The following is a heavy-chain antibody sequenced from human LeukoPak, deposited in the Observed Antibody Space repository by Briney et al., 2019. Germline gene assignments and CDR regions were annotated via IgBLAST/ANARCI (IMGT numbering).Heavy chain of an antibody. J-gene: IGHJ6*03. CDR3: ARGGPPGYYYDYYMDV. CDR2: INHSGST. CDR1: GGSFSGYY. V-gene: IGHV4-34*01. Sequence: SETLSLTCAVYGGSFSGYYWSWIRQPPGKGLGWIGEINHSGSTNYNPSLKSRVTISVDTSKNQFSLKLSSVTAADTAVYFCARGGPPGYYYDYYMDVWGKGTTVTISS.